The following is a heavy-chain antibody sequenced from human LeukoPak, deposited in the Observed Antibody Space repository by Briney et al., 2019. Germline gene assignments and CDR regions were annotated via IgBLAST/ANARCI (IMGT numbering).Heavy chain of an antibody. V-gene: IGHV3-30*04. J-gene: IGHJ4*02. CDR2: ILYDGTNK. CDR3: ASRFGERYYFDY. Sequence: GRSLRLSCAASGFTFSIYAMHWVRQAPGKGLEWMTVILYDGTNKYYADSVKGRFTVSRDTSKNTLYLQMNSLRVEDTAVYYCASRFGERYYFDYWGQGTLVTVSS. CDR1: GFTFSIYA. D-gene: IGHD3-10*01.